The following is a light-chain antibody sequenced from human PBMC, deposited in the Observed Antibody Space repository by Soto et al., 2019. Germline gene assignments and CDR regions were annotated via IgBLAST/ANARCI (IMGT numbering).Light chain of an antibody. V-gene: IGKV1-39*01. CDR2: AAS. CDR1: QSISNY. Sequence: DIQMTQSPSSLYASVGDRVTITCRASQSISNYLNWYQQKPGKAPKFLVYAASSLESGVPSRFSGSGSGTEFTLTLSILQPEEFATYYCQQSYNTPRFGGGTKVDIK. J-gene: IGKJ4*02. CDR3: QQSYNTPR.